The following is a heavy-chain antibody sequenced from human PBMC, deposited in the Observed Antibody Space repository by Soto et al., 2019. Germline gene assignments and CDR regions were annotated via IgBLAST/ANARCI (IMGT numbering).Heavy chain of an antibody. CDR3: ARVKGRCSGGSCYGAGGDY. D-gene: IGHD2-15*01. Sequence: SETLSLTCTVSGGSISSGGYYWSWIRQHPGKGLEWIGYIYYSGSTYYNPSLKSRVTISVDTSKNQFSLKLSPVTAADTAVYYCARVKGRCSGGSCYGAGGDYWGQGTLVTVS. J-gene: IGHJ4*02. CDR1: GGSISSGGYY. V-gene: IGHV4-31*03. CDR2: IYYSGST.